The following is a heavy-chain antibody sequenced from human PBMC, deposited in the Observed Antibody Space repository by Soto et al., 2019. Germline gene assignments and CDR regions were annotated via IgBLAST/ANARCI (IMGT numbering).Heavy chain of an antibody. CDR1: GGSISSSSYY. V-gene: IGHV4-39*01. D-gene: IGHD5-12*01. CDR3: ASAPPRGREWLAMAFDI. Sequence: PSETLSLTCTVSGGSISSSSYYWGWIRQPPGKGLEWIGSIYYSGSTYYNPSLKSRVTISVDTSKNQFSLKLSSVTAADTAVYYCASAPPRGREWLAMAFDIWGQGTMVTVSS. CDR2: IYYSGST. J-gene: IGHJ3*02.